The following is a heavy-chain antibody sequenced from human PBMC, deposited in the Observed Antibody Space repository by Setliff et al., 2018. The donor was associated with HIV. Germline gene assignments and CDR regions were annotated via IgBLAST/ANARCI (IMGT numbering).Heavy chain of an antibody. CDR3: ANPHDGGAFDV. D-gene: IGHD1-1*01. Sequence: ASVKVSCKASGGTFKNSAISWVRQAPGQGLEWMGGVIPSFATANYAQKFQGRITITADELTSTVYMDLNSLKSEDSAVYYCANPHDGGAFDVWGQGTAVTVSS. CDR2: VIPSFATA. V-gene: IGHV1-69*13. CDR1: GGTFKNSA. J-gene: IGHJ3*01.